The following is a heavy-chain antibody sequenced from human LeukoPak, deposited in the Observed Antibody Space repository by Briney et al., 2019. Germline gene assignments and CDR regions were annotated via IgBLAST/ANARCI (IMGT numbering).Heavy chain of an antibody. D-gene: IGHD6-13*01. V-gene: IGHV4-59*01. J-gene: IGHJ6*02. CDR1: GGSISSYY. CDR2: IYYSGST. CDR3: ATTQTLEPHSWYEDYYYYGMDV. Sequence: PSETLSLTCTVSGGSISSYYWSWIRQPPGKGLGWIGYIYYSGSTNYNPSLKSRVTIPVDTSKNQFSLKLSSVTAADTAVYYCATTQTLEPHSWYEDYYYYGMDVWGQGTTVTVSS.